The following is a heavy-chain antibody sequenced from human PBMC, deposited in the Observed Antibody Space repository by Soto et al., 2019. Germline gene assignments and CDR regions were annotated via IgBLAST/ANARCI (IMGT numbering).Heavy chain of an antibody. V-gene: IGHV4-39*01. J-gene: IGHJ4*02. CDR3: AVIVLMVYANFDY. Sequence: QLQLQESGPGLVKPSETLSLTCTVSGGSISSSSYYWGWIRQPPGKGLEWIGSIYYSGSTYYNPSLKSRVTISVDTSKNQFCLKLSSVTAADTAVYYCAVIVLMVYANFDYWGQGTLVTVSS. D-gene: IGHD2-8*01. CDR1: GGSISSSSYY. CDR2: IYYSGST.